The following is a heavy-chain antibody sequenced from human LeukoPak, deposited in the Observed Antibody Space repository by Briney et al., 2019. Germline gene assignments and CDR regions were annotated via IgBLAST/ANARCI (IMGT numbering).Heavy chain of an antibody. D-gene: IGHD3-22*01. Sequence: SETLSLTCAVYGGSFSGYYWGWIRQPPGKGLEWIGEINHSGSTNYNPSLKSRVTISVDTSKNQSSLKLSSVTAADTAVYYCARQGVVVITKGYYFDYWGQGTLVTLSS. CDR3: ARQGVVVITKGYYFDY. CDR1: GGSFSGYY. V-gene: IGHV4-34*01. CDR2: INHSGST. J-gene: IGHJ4*02.